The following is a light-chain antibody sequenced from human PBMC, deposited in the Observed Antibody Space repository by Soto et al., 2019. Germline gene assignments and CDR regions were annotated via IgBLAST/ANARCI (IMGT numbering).Light chain of an antibody. CDR2: KAS. CDR3: QQSYSTRLT. CDR1: HSISTW. V-gene: IGKV1-5*03. Sequence: DVQMTQSPSTLSASVGDRVTITCRASHSISTWLAWYQQKPGKAPKILIYKASTLQSGVPSRFSSSGSGTECTLTISSLQPEDVATYYCQQSYSTRLTFGGGTKVDIK. J-gene: IGKJ4*01.